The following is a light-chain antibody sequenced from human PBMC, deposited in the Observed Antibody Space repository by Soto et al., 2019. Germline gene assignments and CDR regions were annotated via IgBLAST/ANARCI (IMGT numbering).Light chain of an antibody. V-gene: IGKV1-5*03. CDR1: QTISSW. Sequence: DIQMTQYPSTLSGSVGDGVSITFRASQTISSWLAWYQQKPGKAPKLLIYKASTLKSGVPSRFSGSGSGTEFTLTISSMKPDDSATYYCQQYDSYSGFGPGTQVDIK. CDR3: QQYDSYSG. CDR2: KAS. J-gene: IGKJ3*01.